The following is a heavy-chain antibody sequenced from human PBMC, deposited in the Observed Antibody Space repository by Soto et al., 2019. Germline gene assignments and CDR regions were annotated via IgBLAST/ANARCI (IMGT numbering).Heavy chain of an antibody. CDR2: IWYDGSNK. V-gene: IGHV3-33*01. CDR1: GFTFSSYG. Sequence: GGSLRLSCAASGFTFSSYGMHWVRQAPGKGLEWVAVIWYDGSNKYYADSVKGRFTISRDNSKNTLYLQMNSLRAEDTAVYYCAREGSSGLSMYYFDYWGQGTLVTVSS. J-gene: IGHJ4*02. D-gene: IGHD6-19*01. CDR3: AREGSSGLSMYYFDY.